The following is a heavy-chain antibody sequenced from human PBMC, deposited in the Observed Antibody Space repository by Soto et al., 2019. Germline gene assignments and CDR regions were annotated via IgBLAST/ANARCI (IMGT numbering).Heavy chain of an antibody. D-gene: IGHD3-3*01. J-gene: IGHJ6*02. CDR3: ARDRYSYYDFWSGSLPYYYYGMDV. CDR1: GFTFSSYW. Sequence: GGSLRLSCAASGFTFSSYWMSWVRQAPGKALEWVANIKQDGSEKYYVDSVKGRFTISRDNAKNSLYLQMNSLRAEDTAVYYCARDRYSYYDFWSGSLPYYYYGMDVWGQGATVTVSS. V-gene: IGHV3-7*01. CDR2: IKQDGSEK.